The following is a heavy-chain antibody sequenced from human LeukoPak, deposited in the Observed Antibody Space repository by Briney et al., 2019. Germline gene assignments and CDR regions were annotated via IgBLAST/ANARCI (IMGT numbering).Heavy chain of an antibody. CDR1: GYTFTDYY. V-gene: IGHV1-18*04. J-gene: IGHJ3*02. D-gene: IGHD3-10*01. CDR2: ISAYNGNT. Sequence: ASVKVSCKASGYTFTDYYMHWVRQAPGQGLEWMGWISAYNGNTNYAQKLQGRVTMTTDTSTSTAYMELRSLRSDDTAVYYCARDSYYGSGSYYNLNAFDIWGQGTMVTVSS. CDR3: ARDSYYGSGSYYNLNAFDI.